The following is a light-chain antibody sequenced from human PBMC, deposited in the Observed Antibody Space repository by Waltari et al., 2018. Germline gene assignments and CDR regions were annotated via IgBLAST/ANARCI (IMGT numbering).Light chain of an antibody. J-gene: IGLJ1*01. V-gene: IGLV1-47*01. Sequence: QSVLTQPPSASGTPGQRVTIPCSGRSSNVGFNSVYAYQQIPGAAPKLLIYRDNQRPSGVPDRFSGSKSGASASLAVSGLRSEDEADYYCAVWDDSLGTFVFGTGTQVTVL. CDR3: AVWDDSLGTFV. CDR1: SSNVGFNS. CDR2: RDN.